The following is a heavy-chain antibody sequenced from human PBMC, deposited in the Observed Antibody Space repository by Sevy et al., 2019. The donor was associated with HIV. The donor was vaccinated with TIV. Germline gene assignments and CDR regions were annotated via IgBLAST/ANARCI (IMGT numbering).Heavy chain of an antibody. D-gene: IGHD6-13*01. CDR2: ISYDGSNK. CDR3: ARERTYSSSSDYYYGMDV. J-gene: IGHJ6*02. Sequence: GGSLRLSCAASGFTFSSYAMHWVRQAPGKGLEWVAVISYDGSNKYYADSVKGRFTISRDNSKNTLCLQMNSLRAEDTAVYYCARERTYSSSSDYYYGMDVWGQGTTVTVSS. V-gene: IGHV3-30-3*01. CDR1: GFTFSSYA.